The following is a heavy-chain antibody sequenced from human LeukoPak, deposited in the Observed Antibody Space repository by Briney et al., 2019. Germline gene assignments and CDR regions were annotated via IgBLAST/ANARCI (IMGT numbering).Heavy chain of an antibody. J-gene: IGHJ4*02. Sequence: GGSLRLSCAASGFTFSSYWMHWVRQAPGKGLVWVSRINTDGSSTSYADSVKGRFTISRDNSKNTLYLQMNSLRAEDTAVYYCARDGFRSSHFDYWGQGTLVTVSS. CDR1: GFTFSSYW. V-gene: IGHV3-74*01. D-gene: IGHD1-26*01. CDR2: INTDGSST. CDR3: ARDGFRSSHFDY.